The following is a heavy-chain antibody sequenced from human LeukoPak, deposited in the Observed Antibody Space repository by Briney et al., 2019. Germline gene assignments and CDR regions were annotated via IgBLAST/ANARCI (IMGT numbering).Heavy chain of an antibody. V-gene: IGHV3-33*01. CDR2: IWYNGNT. CDR3: AREEGVDGTSGINN. J-gene: IGHJ4*02. Sequence: GRSLRLSCAASGFTFSTYGMAWVRQAPGKGLEWVSDIWYNGNTYYADSVKGRFNISRDNSKSTSYLQMNSLRAEDTAVYYCAREEGVDGTSGINNWGQGTLVIVSS. D-gene: IGHD4-23*01. CDR1: GFTFSTYG.